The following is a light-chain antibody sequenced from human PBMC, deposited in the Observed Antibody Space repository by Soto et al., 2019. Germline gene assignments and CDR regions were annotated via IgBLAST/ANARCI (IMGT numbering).Light chain of an antibody. J-gene: IGLJ1*01. Sequence: QSALTQPASVSGSPGQSIAISCTGTSSDVGGYDYVSWYQQHPGKAPKLMIYDVSNRPSGVSNRFSGSKSDNTASLTISGLQAEDEADYHCSSYTSSSTYVFGTGTKLTVL. V-gene: IGLV2-14*01. CDR2: DVS. CDR3: SSYTSSSTYV. CDR1: SSDVGGYDY.